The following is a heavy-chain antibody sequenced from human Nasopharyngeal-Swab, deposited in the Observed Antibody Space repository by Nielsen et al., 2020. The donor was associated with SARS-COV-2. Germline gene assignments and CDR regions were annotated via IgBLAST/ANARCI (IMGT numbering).Heavy chain of an antibody. CDR2: TDEYGTTI. J-gene: IGHJ4*02. Sequence: GGSLRLSCVASGFTFSNYWMHWVRQAPGKGLVWVSRTDEYGTTINYADSVKGRFAISRDNATNTLYLQMNSLRADDTAMYYCASDLSGRDDFWGQGTLVTVAS. CDR1: GFTFSNYW. CDR3: ASDLSGRDDF. D-gene: IGHD6-19*01. V-gene: IGHV3-74*01.